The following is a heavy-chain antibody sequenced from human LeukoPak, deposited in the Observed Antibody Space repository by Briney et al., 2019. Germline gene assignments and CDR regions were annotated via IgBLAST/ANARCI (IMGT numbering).Heavy chain of an antibody. Sequence: SETLSLTCTVSGGSLTTYYGSWIRQPPGKGLEWIGYFYYSGGPNYNPSLKSRVTISADTSRNQFSLKLSSVPAADSAVYYCAKSLQGDYYYYGMDVWGQGTTVTVSS. CDR2: FYYSGGP. J-gene: IGHJ6*02. V-gene: IGHV4-59*01. CDR3: AKSLQGDYYYYGMDV. CDR1: GGSLTTYY.